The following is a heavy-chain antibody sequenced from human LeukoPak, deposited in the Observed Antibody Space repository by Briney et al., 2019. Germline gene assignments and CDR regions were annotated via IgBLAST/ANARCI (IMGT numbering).Heavy chain of an antibody. CDR1: GGSISSSSYY. CDR2: IYYSGIT. CDR3: ARVPLGQWLVRRDYYMDV. V-gene: IGHV4-39*07. Sequence: KSSETLSLTCTVSGGSISSSSYYWGWIRQPPGKGLDWIGRIYYSGITYSNPSLNSRVTISVDTSKNQFSLKLSSVTAADTAVYYCARVPLGQWLVRRDYYMDVWGKGTTVTVSS. D-gene: IGHD6-19*01. J-gene: IGHJ6*03.